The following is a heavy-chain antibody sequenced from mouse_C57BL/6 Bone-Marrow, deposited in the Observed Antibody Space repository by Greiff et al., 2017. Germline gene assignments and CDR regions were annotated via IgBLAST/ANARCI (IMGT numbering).Heavy chain of an antibody. V-gene: IGHV5-4*03. D-gene: IGHD2-1*01. CDR3: ASGFFYYGNPADY. J-gene: IGHJ2*01. Sequence: EVKLVESGGGLVKPGGSLKLSCAASGFTFSSYAMSWVRQTPEKRLEWVATISDGGSYTYYPDNVKGRFTISRDNAKNNLYLQMSHLKSEDTAMYYCASGFFYYGNPADYWGQGTTLTVSS. CDR1: GFTFSSYA. CDR2: ISDGGSYT.